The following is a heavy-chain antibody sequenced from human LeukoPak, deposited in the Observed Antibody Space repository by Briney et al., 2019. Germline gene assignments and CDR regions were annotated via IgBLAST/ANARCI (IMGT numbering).Heavy chain of an antibody. CDR1: GFTFSSYW. D-gene: IGHD5-24*01. CDR2: IKEDGSEK. V-gene: IGHV3-7*03. J-gene: IGHJ4*02. CDR3: ARGSKTGYSSPPPY. Sequence: GGSLRLSCAPSGFTFSSYWMTWVRQAPGKGLEWVANIKEDGSEKYYVDSVKGRFTISRDNAKNSLYLQMNSLRVEDTAVYYCARGSKTGYSSPPPYWGQGTLVTVSS.